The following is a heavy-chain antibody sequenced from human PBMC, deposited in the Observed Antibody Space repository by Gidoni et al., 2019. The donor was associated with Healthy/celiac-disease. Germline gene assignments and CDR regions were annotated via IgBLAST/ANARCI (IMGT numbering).Heavy chain of an antibody. CDR1: GFPFSSYR. J-gene: IGHJ4*02. D-gene: IGHD3-22*01. CDR2: ISISSSYI. CDR3: ASPVDSSGTFAY. Sequence: EVQLVESGGGLVKQGGSRGLSGAASGFPFSSYRMNWVRQAPGQGLEWVSSISISSSYIYYADSVKGPFTISRDNAKNSLYLQMNSLRAEDTAVYYCASPVDSSGTFAYWGQGTLVTVSS. V-gene: IGHV3-21*01.